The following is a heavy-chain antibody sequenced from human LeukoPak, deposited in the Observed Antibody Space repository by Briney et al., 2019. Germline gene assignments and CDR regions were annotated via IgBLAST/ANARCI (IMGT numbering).Heavy chain of an antibody. CDR1: GGSISSYY. D-gene: IGHD3-10*01. CDR2: IYYSGST. V-gene: IGHV4-59*01. J-gene: IGHJ4*02. Sequence: RPSETLSLTCTVSGGSISSYYWSWIRQPPGKGLEWIGYIYYSGSTNYNPSLKSRVTISVDTSKNQFSLKLSSVTAADTAVYYCAREDGSGSSFDYWGQGTLVTVSS. CDR3: AREDGSGSSFDY.